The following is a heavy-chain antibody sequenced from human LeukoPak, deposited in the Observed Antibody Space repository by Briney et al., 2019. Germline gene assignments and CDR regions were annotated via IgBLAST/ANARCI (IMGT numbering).Heavy chain of an antibody. Sequence: PGRSLRLSCEASGFTLSSYGMHWVRQAPGKGLQWVAVFWYDGSNKYYTDSVKGRFPISRDNSKNTLYLQMNSLRVEDTAVYYCAKDLGRGWDYFDSWGQGTLVTVSS. CDR2: FWYDGSNK. V-gene: IGHV3-33*06. D-gene: IGHD1-26*01. J-gene: IGHJ4*02. CDR3: AKDLGRGWDYFDS. CDR1: GFTLSSYG.